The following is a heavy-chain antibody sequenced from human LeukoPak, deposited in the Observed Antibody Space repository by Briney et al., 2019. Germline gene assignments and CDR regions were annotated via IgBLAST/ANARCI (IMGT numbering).Heavy chain of an antibody. Sequence: PSETLSLTCSVSGSSMTNYYWSWVRQSPGKGLEWIGCAHDSGTTKYNPPLNSRVTISLDTPKNQFSLEVTSVTAADTAVYFCARGINVGATSFWGRGTLVTVSS. CDR1: GSSMTNYY. CDR2: AHDSGTT. D-gene: IGHD1-26*01. CDR3: ARGINVGATSF. J-gene: IGHJ4*02. V-gene: IGHV4-59*01.